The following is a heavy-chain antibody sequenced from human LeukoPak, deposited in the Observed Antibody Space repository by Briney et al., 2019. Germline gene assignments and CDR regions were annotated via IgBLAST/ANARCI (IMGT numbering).Heavy chain of an antibody. CDR3: ARDMNVRGYSYGPFDC. D-gene: IGHD5-18*01. CDR1: GGTFSSYA. Sequence: SVKVSCKASGGTFSSYAISWVRQAPGQGLEWMGRIIPIFGIANYAQKFQGRVTITADKSTSTAYMELSSLRSEDTAVYYCARDMNVRGYSYGPFDCWGQGTLVTVSS. CDR2: IIPIFGIA. V-gene: IGHV1-69*04. J-gene: IGHJ4*02.